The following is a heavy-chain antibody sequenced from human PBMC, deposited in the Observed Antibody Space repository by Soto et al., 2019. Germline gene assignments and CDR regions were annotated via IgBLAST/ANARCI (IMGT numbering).Heavy chain of an antibody. CDR1: GFTFSTYG. J-gene: IGHJ1*01. CDR2: IWYDGTKQ. Sequence: GGSLRLSWAASGFTFSTYGRHRVRQAPGKGLEWVAVIWYDGTKQYYADSVQGRFTISRDNSKNTLYLQMNSLRAEDTAVYYCAKAVPGIAVAGTGYFQHWGQGTLVTVSS. CDR3: AKAVPGIAVAGTGYFQH. D-gene: IGHD6-19*01. V-gene: IGHV3-33*06.